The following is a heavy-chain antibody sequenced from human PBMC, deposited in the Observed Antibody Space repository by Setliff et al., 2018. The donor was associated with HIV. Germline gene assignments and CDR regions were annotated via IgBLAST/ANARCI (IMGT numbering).Heavy chain of an antibody. J-gene: IGHJ4*02. D-gene: IGHD3-16*01. Sequence: ASVKVSCKASGYTFSRYAMHWVRQAPGQRLEWMGWINAGNGNTKYSQKFQGRVSIARDTSASTAYMELSSLTSEDTAVYYCARGGEGLANWGQGTLVTVSS. V-gene: IGHV1-3*01. CDR1: GYTFSRYA. CDR3: ARGGEGLAN. CDR2: INAGNGNT.